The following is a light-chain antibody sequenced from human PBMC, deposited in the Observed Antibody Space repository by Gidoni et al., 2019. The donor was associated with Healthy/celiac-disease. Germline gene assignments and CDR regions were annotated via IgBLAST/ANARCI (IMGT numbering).Light chain of an antibody. V-gene: IGKV3-11*01. CDR3: QQRSNWPPMYT. J-gene: IGKJ2*01. Sequence: EIVLTQSPATLSLSPGERAPLSCRASQSVSSYLAWYQPKPGQAPRLLIYDASNRATGIPARFSGSGSGTDFTLTISSLEPEDFAVYYCQQRSNWPPMYTFGQGTKLEIK. CDR1: QSVSSY. CDR2: DAS.